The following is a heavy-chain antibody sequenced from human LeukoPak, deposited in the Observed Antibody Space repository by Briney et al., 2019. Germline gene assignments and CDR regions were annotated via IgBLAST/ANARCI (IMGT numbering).Heavy chain of an antibody. Sequence: SVKVSCKASGGTFSSYAISWVRQAPGQGLEWMGRIIPILGIANYAQKFQGRVTITADKSTSTAYMELSSLRSEDTAVYYCARDPQYIAAAGTIDYWGQGTLVTVSS. D-gene: IGHD6-13*01. V-gene: IGHV1-69*04. CDR1: GGTFSSYA. CDR3: ARDPQYIAAAGTIDY. CDR2: IIPILGIA. J-gene: IGHJ4*02.